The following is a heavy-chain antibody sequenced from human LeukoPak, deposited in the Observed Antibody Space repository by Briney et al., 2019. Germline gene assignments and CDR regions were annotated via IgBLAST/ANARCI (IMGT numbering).Heavy chain of an antibody. D-gene: IGHD3-10*01. CDR3: ARHGVYYYGSGSRGGAFDI. J-gene: IGHJ3*02. CDR1: GGSFSGYY. CDR2: INHSGST. Sequence: SETLSLTCALYGGSFSGYYWSWIRQPPGKVLEWIGEINHSGSTNYNPSLKSRVTISVNTSKNQFSLKLSSVTAADTAVYYCARHGVYYYGSGSRGGAFDIWGQGTMVTVSS. V-gene: IGHV4-34*01.